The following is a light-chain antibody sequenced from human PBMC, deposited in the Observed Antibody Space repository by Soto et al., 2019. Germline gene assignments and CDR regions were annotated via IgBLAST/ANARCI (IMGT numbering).Light chain of an antibody. CDR3: LQYNNWPPYT. CDR2: GAS. Sequence: EIVMTQSPATLSVSPGESATLSCRASQSVSSNLAWYQQKPGQAPRLLIYGASTRATGIPARFSGSGSGTEFTLTISSLQSEDFALYYCLQYNNWPPYTFGQGTKLEIK. CDR1: QSVSSN. V-gene: IGKV3-15*01. J-gene: IGKJ2*01.